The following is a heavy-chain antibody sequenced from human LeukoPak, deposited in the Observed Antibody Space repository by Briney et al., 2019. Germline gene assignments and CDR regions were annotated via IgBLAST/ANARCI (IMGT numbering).Heavy chain of an antibody. D-gene: IGHD6-6*01. CDR1: GGSFSGYY. CDR3: ATRYPGIAARPVDY. V-gene: IGHV4-34*01. CDR2: INHSGST. J-gene: IGHJ4*02. Sequence: PSETLSLTCAVYGGSFSGYYWSWIRQPPGKGLEWIGEINHSGSTNYNPSLKSRVTISVDTSKNQFSLKLSSVTAADTAVYYCATRYPGIAARPVDYWGQGTLVTVSS.